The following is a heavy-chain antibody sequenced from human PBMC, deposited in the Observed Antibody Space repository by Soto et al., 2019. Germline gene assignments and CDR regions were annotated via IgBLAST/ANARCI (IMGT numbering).Heavy chain of an antibody. CDR1: GYTFTGYY. CDR2: INPNSGGT. CDR3: ARDLVRFGELLYYYYYGMDV. J-gene: IGHJ6*02. V-gene: IGHV1-2*02. Sequence: ASVTVSFTASGYTFTGYYMHWVRQAPGQGLEWMGWINPNSGGTNYSQKFHGSVTITRDTSASTAYMELSSLRSEDTAVYYCARDLVRFGELLYYYYYGMDVWGQGTTVTVSS. D-gene: IGHD3-10*01.